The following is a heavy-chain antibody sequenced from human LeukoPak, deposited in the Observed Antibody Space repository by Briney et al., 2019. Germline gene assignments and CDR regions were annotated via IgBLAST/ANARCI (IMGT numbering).Heavy chain of an antibody. V-gene: IGHV3-15*01. Sequence: GGSLRLSSSASGLSFSNAWMSWVRRAPGKVLEWVGRIKSKTEGGTTDYAAPVKDIFFVSRDDSKNTVYLQLNNLTTEDTAVYYCATANSIEVKGSFDIWGQGTMVTVSS. J-gene: IGHJ3*02. CDR3: ATANSIEVKGSFDI. D-gene: IGHD4-23*01. CDR2: IKSKTEGGTT. CDR1: GLSFSNAW.